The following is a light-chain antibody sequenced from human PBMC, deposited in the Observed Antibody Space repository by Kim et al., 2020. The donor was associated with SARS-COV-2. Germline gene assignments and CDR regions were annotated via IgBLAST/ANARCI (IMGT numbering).Light chain of an antibody. J-gene: IGLJ1*01. CDR2: RNN. CDR1: SSNIRSNY. V-gene: IGLV1-47*01. CDR3: AIWDDSLSEYV. Sequence: GQRVTISCSGSSSNIRSNYANWYQQLPGTAPKLLIYRNNQRPSGVPDRFSGSKSGPSASLAISGLRSEDEADYYCAIWDDSLSEYVFGTGTKVTVL.